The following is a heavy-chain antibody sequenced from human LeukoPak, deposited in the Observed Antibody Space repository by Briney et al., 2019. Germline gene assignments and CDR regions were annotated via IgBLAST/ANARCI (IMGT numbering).Heavy chain of an antibody. V-gene: IGHV1-69*05. J-gene: IGHJ5*02. D-gene: IGHD6-25*01. CDR1: GGTFSSYA. CDR2: IIPIFGTA. Sequence: ASVKVSCKASGGTFSSYAISWVRQASGQGLEWMGGIIPIFGTANYAQKFQGRVTITTDESTSTAYMELSSLRSEDTAVYYCARDRGLAANWFDPWGQGTLVTVSS. CDR3: ARDRGLAANWFDP.